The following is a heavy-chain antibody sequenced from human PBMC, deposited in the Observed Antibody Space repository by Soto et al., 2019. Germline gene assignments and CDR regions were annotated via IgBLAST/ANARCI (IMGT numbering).Heavy chain of an antibody. CDR3: ARDGATMVRGVIVRIDY. D-gene: IGHD3-10*01. J-gene: IGHJ4*02. CDR2: ISVSSSYI. Sequence: EVQLVESGGGLVKPGGSLRLSCAASGFTFSSYSMNWVRQAPGKGLEWVSSISVSSSYIYYADSVKGRFSISRDNARNSLYLQMNSLRAEDTALYYCARDGATMVRGVIVRIDYWGQGTLVTVSS. CDR1: GFTFSSYS. V-gene: IGHV3-21*02.